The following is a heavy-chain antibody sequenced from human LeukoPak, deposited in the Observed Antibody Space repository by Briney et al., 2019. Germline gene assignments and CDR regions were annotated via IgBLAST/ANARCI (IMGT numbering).Heavy chain of an antibody. CDR2: IGSSGSNI. Sequence: PGWAVRLSLPASRFTFRSYEMNWVGQAAAKGLDGVSYIGSSGSNIYYEDSVKGLFTISRDNAKNSLYLQMNSLRAEDTAVYYCAELGITMIGGVWGKAAT. J-gene: IGHJ6*03. CDR3: AELGITMIGGV. V-gene: IGHV3-48*03. D-gene: IGHD3-10*02. CDR1: RFTFRSYE.